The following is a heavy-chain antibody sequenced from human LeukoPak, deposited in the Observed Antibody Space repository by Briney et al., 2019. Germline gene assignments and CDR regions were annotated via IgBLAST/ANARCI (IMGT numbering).Heavy chain of an antibody. D-gene: IGHD2-8*01. CDR3: AKQASGVSHYYMDV. V-gene: IGHV3-43D*03. Sequence: GGSLRLSCAASGFTFDDYAMHWVRQPPGKGLEWVSLISWDGGSTYYADSVKGRFTISRDNSKNSLYLQMNSLRAEDTALYYCAKQASGVSHYYMDVWGKGTTVTVSS. CDR1: GFTFDDYA. CDR2: ISWDGGST. J-gene: IGHJ6*03.